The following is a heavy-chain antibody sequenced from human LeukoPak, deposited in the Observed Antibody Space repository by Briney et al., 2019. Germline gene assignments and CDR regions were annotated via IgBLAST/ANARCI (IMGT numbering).Heavy chain of an antibody. D-gene: IGHD6-13*01. CDR2: ISWNSASV. CDR3: AKDYGYSSSWYDY. V-gene: IGHV3-9*01. J-gene: IGHJ4*02. CDR1: GFTFDDYG. Sequence: PGRSLRLSCEASGFTFDDYGMHWVRQAPGKGLEWVSTISWNSASVGYVDSVKGRFTISTDNAKKTLSLQMNSLRPEDTALYYCAKDYGYSSSWYDYWGQGTLVTVSS.